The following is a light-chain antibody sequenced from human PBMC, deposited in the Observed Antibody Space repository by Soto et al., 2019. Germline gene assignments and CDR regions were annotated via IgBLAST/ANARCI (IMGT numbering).Light chain of an antibody. J-gene: IGKJ1*01. Sequence: EIVLTQSPGTLSVSPGERATLSCRASQSVSSSYLAWYQQKPGQAPRLLIYGASSRATGIPDRFSGSGSGTDFTLTISRLEPEDFAVYYCQHYGSSLWTLGQGTKVEIK. CDR2: GAS. V-gene: IGKV3-20*01. CDR1: QSVSSSY. CDR3: QHYGSSLWT.